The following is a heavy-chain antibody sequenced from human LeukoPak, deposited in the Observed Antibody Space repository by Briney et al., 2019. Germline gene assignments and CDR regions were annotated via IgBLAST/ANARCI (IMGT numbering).Heavy chain of an antibody. V-gene: IGHV4-38-2*02. CDR3: AREVSSGWGHFDY. Sequence: PSETLSLTCTVSGYSISSGYYWGWIRQPPGKGREWIGSIYHSGSTYYNPSLKSRVTISVDTSKNQFSLKLSSVTAADTAVYYCAREVSSGWGHFDYWGQGTLVTVSS. J-gene: IGHJ4*02. CDR2: IYHSGST. D-gene: IGHD6-19*01. CDR1: GYSISSGYY.